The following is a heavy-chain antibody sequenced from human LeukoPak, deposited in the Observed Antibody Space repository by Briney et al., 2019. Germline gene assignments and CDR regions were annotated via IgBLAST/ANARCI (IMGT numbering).Heavy chain of an antibody. CDR3: ATGHCSSTSCFNWFDP. Sequence: GASVKVSCKVSGYTLTELSVHWVRQAPGKGLEWMGGFDPEDGETIYAQKFQGRVTMTEDTSTDTAYMELSSLRSEDTAVYYCATGHCSSTSCFNWFDPWGQGTLVTVSS. CDR2: FDPEDGET. V-gene: IGHV1-24*01. J-gene: IGHJ5*02. CDR1: GYTLTELS. D-gene: IGHD2-2*01.